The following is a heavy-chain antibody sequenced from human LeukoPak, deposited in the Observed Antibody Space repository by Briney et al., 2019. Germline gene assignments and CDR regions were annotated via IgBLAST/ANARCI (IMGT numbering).Heavy chain of an antibody. D-gene: IGHD6-6*01. Sequence: ASVKVSCKTSGYTFTSYGINWVRQAPGQGLEWMGGTIPIFGTANYAQKFQGRVTITADESTSTAYMELSSLRSEDTAVYYCARDMGPEYSSSSSAFDYWGQGTLVTVSS. V-gene: IGHV1-69*13. J-gene: IGHJ4*02. CDR2: TIPIFGTA. CDR1: GYTFTSYG. CDR3: ARDMGPEYSSSSSAFDY.